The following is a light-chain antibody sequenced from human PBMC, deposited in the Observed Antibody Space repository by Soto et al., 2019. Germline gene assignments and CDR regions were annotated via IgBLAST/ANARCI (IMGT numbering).Light chain of an antibody. V-gene: IGKV3-20*01. J-gene: IGKJ1*01. Sequence: EVVLTQSPGTLSLSPGERATLSCRASQSVADSYLAWYQQKPGRAPRLLFYAATSRAPGIPDRFSGSGSGTDFTLTISTLEPDDFAVYYCHHFGSSPETFGQGTKVE. CDR3: HHFGSSPET. CDR2: AAT. CDR1: QSVADSY.